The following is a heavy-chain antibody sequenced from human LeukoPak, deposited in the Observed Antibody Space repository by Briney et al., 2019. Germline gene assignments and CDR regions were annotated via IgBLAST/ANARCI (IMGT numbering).Heavy chain of an antibody. CDR3: ARPHSAYELSFDP. CDR1: GYTFTHSW. J-gene: IGHJ5*02. Sequence: GESLKISCQVFGYTFTHSWIGWVRQVPGKGLEWMGSIYPGDSVTRYSPSFQGQVTISADKSISTTYLHWSSLKASDTAIYYCARPHSAYELSFDPWGQGTLVTVSS. CDR2: IYPGDSVT. D-gene: IGHD3-22*01. V-gene: IGHV5-51*01.